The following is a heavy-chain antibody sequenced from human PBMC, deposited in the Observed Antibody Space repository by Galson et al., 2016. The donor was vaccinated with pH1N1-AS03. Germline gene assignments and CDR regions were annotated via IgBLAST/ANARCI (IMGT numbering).Heavy chain of an antibody. D-gene: IGHD2-2*01. J-gene: IGHJ4*02. Sequence: SLRLSCAASGFTFSTRAMSWVRQAPGRGLQWVSAISSSGGSTYYADSVKGRLTISRDNSKNTLFLQMSSLGAEVTAIYYCASGRGATYQFDYWGQGAVVTV. CDR2: ISSSGGST. V-gene: IGHV3-23*01. CDR1: GFTFSTRA. CDR3: ASGRGATYQFDY.